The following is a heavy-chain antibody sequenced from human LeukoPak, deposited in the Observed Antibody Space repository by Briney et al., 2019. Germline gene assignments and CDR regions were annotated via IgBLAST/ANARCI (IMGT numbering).Heavy chain of an antibody. Sequence: PGGSLRLSCLDSGFSFSTYALHWVRQAPGKGLEFVSAISSNGAITYYADSVKGRFTISRDNSKNTLYFQLRSLRAEDTAVYYCVKERYYDILAGYLYFWGQGTLVTVSS. J-gene: IGHJ4*02. V-gene: IGHV3-64D*06. CDR2: ISSNGAIT. CDR1: GFSFSTYA. D-gene: IGHD3-9*01. CDR3: VKERYYDILAGYLYF.